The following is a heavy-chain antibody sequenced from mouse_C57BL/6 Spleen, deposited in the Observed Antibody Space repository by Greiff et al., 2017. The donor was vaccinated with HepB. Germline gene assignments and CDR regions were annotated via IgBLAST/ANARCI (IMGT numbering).Heavy chain of an antibody. V-gene: IGHV1-52*01. J-gene: IGHJ4*01. CDR2: IDPSDSET. Sequence: VKLMESGAELVRPGSSVKLSCKASGYTFTSYWMHWVKQRPIQGLEWIGNIDPSDSETHYNQKFKDKATLTVDKSSSTAYMQLSSLTSEDSAVYYCARGSYGGSLDAMDYWGQGTSVTVSS. D-gene: IGHD6-1*01. CDR3: ARGSYGGSLDAMDY. CDR1: GYTFTSYW.